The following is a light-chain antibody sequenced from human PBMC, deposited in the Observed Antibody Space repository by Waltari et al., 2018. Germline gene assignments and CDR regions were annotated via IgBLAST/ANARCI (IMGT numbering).Light chain of an antibody. V-gene: IGLV1-40*01. J-gene: IGLJ1*01. Sequence: QSVLTQPPSVSGAPGQRVTISCTGSSSNIGAGYDVHWYQQLPGTAPKLLIYGTSNRPSGGPDRFSGSKSGTSASLAITGLQAEDEADYYCQSYDSSLRYVFGTGTKVTVL. CDR1: SSNIGAGYD. CDR2: GTS. CDR3: QSYDSSLRYV.